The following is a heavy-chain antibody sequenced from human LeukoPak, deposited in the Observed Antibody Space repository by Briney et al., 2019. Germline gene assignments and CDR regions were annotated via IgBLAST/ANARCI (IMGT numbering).Heavy chain of an antibody. J-gene: IGHJ6*03. D-gene: IGHD2-8*01. CDR3: ARAKMVDYYYYYMDV. V-gene: IGHV4-59*01. Sequence: SETLSLTCTVSGGSISSSYWSWIRQPPGKGLEWIGYIYYSGSTNYNPSLKSRVTISVDTSKNQFSLKLSSVTAADTAVYYCARAKMVDYYYYYMDVWGKGTTVTISS. CDR1: GGSISSSY. CDR2: IYYSGST.